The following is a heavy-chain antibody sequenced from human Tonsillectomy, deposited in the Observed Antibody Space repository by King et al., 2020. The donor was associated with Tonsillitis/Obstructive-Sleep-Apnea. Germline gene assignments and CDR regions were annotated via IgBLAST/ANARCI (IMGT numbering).Heavy chain of an antibody. Sequence: VQLVESGGGLVQPGGSLRLSCAASGFTFSSYAMSWVRQAPGKGLEWVSAVTESGGSTVYADSVKGRFTISRDNSKNTLFLQRNSLRAGDTAVYYCAKDRCSSTSCYGPSFDYWGQGTLVTVSS. CDR3: AKDRCSSTSCYGPSFDY. D-gene: IGHD2-2*01. CDR2: VTESGGST. CDR1: GFTFSSYA. J-gene: IGHJ4*02. V-gene: IGHV3-23*04.